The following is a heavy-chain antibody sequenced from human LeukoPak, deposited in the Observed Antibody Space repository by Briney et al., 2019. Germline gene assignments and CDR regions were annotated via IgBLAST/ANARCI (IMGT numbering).Heavy chain of an antibody. V-gene: IGHV3-30*02. Sequence: PGGSLRLSCAASGFTFSSYGMHWVRQAPGKGLEWVAFIRYDGSNKYYADSVKGRFTISRDNSKNTLYLQMNSLRAEDTAVYYCAKDIYDILTGPPCWAADYWSQGTLVTVSS. D-gene: IGHD3-9*01. CDR2: IRYDGSNK. CDR3: AKDIYDILTGPPCWAADY. CDR1: GFTFSSYG. J-gene: IGHJ4*02.